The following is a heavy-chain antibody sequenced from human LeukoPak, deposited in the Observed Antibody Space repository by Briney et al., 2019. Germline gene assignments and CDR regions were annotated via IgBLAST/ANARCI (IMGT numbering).Heavy chain of an antibody. Sequence: ASVKVSCKVSGYTLTELSMHWVRQAPGKGLEWMGGFDPEDGERIYAQKLQGRVTMTTDTPTSTAYMELRSLRSDDTAVYYCARDLATYGSGSQPFDPWGQGTLVTVSS. CDR1: GYTLTELS. D-gene: IGHD3-10*01. J-gene: IGHJ5*02. CDR3: ARDLATYGSGSQPFDP. V-gene: IGHV1-24*01. CDR2: FDPEDGER.